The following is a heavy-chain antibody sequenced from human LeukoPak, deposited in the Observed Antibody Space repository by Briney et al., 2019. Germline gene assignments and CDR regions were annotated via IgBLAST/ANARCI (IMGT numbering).Heavy chain of an antibody. V-gene: IGHV4-59*01. J-gene: IGHJ6*03. CDR1: GGSITNYY. Sequence: SETLSLTRTVSGGSITNYYWTWIRQPPGKGLEWIGYIHYSGSTNYNPSLKRRVTISVDTSKNQFSLKLSSVTAADTAVYYCARASVTYYYYYMDVWGKGTTVTVSS. CDR2: IHYSGST. D-gene: IGHD4-11*01. CDR3: ARASVTYYYYYMDV.